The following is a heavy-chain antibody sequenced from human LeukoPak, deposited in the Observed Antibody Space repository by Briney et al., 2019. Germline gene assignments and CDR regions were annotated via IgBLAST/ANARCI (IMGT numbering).Heavy chain of an antibody. D-gene: IGHD5-12*01. V-gene: IGHV4-59*08. J-gene: IGHJ4*02. CDR2: IYHSGNS. CDR1: GGSIYSYY. Sequence: SETLSLTCTVSGGSIYSYYWRWIRQPPGKGLEWIGNIYHSGNSNFIPSYNPSLKSRVTISVDTSKNQFSLKLSSVTAADTAVYYCARQGIVATPYYFDYWGQGTLVTVSS. CDR3: ARQGIVATPYYFDY.